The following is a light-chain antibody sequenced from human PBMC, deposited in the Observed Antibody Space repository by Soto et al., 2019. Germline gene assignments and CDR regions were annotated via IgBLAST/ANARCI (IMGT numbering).Light chain of an antibody. CDR1: QSISSY. V-gene: IGKV1-39*01. Sequence: DIQMTQSPSSLSASVGDRVTITCRASQSISSYLDWYQQKPGKVPKLLIYAASSLQGGVPSRFSGSGSGTDFTLTISSLQPEDFAIYYCQQRSSWPITFGPGTKVDIK. J-gene: IGKJ3*01. CDR2: AAS. CDR3: QQRSSWPIT.